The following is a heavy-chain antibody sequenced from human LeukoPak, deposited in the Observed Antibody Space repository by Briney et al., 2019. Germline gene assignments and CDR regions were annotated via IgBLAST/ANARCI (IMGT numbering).Heavy chain of an antibody. CDR1: GFTFSSYA. Sequence: GGSLRHSCAASGFTFSSYAMSWVRQAPGKGLEWVSAISGSGGSTYYADSVKGRFTISRDNSKNTLYLQMNSLRAEDTAVYYCAKDLRYSSGWDYWGQGTLVTVSS. CDR3: AKDLRYSSGWDY. D-gene: IGHD6-19*01. V-gene: IGHV3-23*01. J-gene: IGHJ4*02. CDR2: ISGSGGST.